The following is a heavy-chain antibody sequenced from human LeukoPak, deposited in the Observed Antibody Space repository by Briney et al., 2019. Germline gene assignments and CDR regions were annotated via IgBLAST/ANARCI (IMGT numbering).Heavy chain of an antibody. D-gene: IGHD5-24*01. J-gene: IGHJ4*02. CDR3: ARHTEMATIGPPSY. Sequence: SETLSLTCTVSGGSISSYYWSWIRQPPGKGLEWIGYIYYSGSNNYNPSLKSRVTISVDTSKNQFSLKLSSVTAADTAVYYCARHTEMATIGPPSYWGQGTLVTVSS. V-gene: IGHV4-59*08. CDR1: GGSISSYY. CDR2: IYYSGSN.